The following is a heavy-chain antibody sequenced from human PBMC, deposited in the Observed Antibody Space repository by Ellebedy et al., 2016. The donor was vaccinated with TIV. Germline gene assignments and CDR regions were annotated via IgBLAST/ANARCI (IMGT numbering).Heavy chain of an antibody. CDR3: ARRSTSGPYNWFDP. CDR1: GASISSYY. Sequence: SETLSLXXTVSGASISSYYWSWIRQPPGKGLEWLGCFSYIGSTNYNPSLGSRVTISLDTYKNQFSLNLNSVTAADAATYYCARRSTSGPYNWFDPWGQGTLVTVSS. V-gene: IGHV4-59*01. CDR2: FSYIGST. D-gene: IGHD6-19*01. J-gene: IGHJ5*02.